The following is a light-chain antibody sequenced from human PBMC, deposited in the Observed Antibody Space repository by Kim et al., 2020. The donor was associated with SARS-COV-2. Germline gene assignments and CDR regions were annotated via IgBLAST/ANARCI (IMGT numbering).Light chain of an antibody. Sequence: PGERAPLSCRASQVLGSFLAWYQHKPGQPPRLLISSDSNRATGIPDRFTGSGSGTDFTLTITSLEPEDSAIYYCQQRTNWPRALTFGGGTKVDIK. CDR3: QQRTNWPRALT. V-gene: IGKV3-11*01. CDR1: QVLGSF. CDR2: SDS. J-gene: IGKJ4*01.